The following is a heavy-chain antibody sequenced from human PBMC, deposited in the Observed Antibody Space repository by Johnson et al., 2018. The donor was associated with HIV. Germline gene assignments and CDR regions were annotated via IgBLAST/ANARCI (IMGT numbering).Heavy chain of an antibody. CDR3: VRYDGSDYEAFDI. V-gene: IGHV3-43*01. J-gene: IGHJ3*02. D-gene: IGHD2-21*01. CDR1: GFTFDDYT. Sequence: EVQLVESGGGVVQPGRSLRLSCAASGFTFDDYTMHWVRQAPGKGLEWVSLISWDGGSTYYADSVKGRFTISRDNARKSLYLQMNNLRAEDTAVYYCVRYDGSDYEAFDIWGQGTMVTVSS. CDR2: ISWDGGST.